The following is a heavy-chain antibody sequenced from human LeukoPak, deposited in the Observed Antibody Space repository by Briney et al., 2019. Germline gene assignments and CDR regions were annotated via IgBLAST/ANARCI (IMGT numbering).Heavy chain of an antibody. CDR2: INPNSGGT. V-gene: IGHV1-2*02. CDR3: ARGTEEIVVVMGFEY. D-gene: IGHD3-22*01. CDR1: GYTFTGYY. J-gene: IGHJ4*02. Sequence: ASVKVSCKASGYTFTGYYMHWVRQAPGQGLDWMGWINPNSGGTNYAQKFQGRVTMTRDTSISTAYMELSRLRSDDTAVYYCARGTEEIVVVMGFEYWGQGTLVTVSS.